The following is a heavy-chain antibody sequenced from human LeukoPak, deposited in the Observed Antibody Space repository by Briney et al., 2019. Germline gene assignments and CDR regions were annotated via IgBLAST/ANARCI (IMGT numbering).Heavy chain of an antibody. CDR3: ARDGAHKNHYYSYYYMDV. V-gene: IGHV4-59*01. J-gene: IGHJ6*03. CDR2: IYYSGSN. D-gene: IGHD3-16*01. Sequence: SETLSLTCTVSGGSISIYYGNWIRQPPGKGLEWVGYIYYSGSNNYNPSLKRRVTISLDTSKNQFSLKLSSVTAADTAVYYCARDGAHKNHYYSYYYMDVWGKGTTVTVSS. CDR1: GGSISIYY.